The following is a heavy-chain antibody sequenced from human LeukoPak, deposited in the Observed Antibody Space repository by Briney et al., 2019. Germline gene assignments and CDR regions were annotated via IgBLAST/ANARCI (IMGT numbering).Heavy chain of an antibody. D-gene: IGHD4-23*01. V-gene: IGHV3-66*01. J-gene: IGHJ2*01. CDR1: GFTVSSNY. CDR2: IYSGGNT. Sequence: GRSLRLSCAASGFTVSSNYMSWVRQAPGKGLEWVSVIYSGGNTNYADSVKGRFTFSRDISKNTLYLQMNSLRAEDTAVYYCAREGTVITPYWYFDLWGRGTLVTVSS. CDR3: AREGTVITPYWYFDL.